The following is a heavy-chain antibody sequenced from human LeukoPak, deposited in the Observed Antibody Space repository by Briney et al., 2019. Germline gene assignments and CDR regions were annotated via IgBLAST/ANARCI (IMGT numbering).Heavy chain of an antibody. V-gene: IGHV4-59*08. CDR3: ARHIGGGIEDMDV. CDR1: GGSIGTYY. CDR2: IYVTGT. J-gene: IGHJ6*03. Sequence: PSETLSLTCTVSGGSIGTYYWSWIRQSPGKGLEWIGYIYVTGTRYNPYLQSRVTNSVDRSRNQFFLKMSSVTAADTAVYYCARHIGGGIEDMDVWGKGTKVSVCS. D-gene: IGHD3-16*02.